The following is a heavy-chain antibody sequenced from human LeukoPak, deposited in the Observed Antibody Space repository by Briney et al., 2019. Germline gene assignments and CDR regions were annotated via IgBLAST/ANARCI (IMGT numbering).Heavy chain of an antibody. CDR1: GGSFSGYY. J-gene: IGHJ5*02. D-gene: IGHD2-15*01. V-gene: IGHV4-34*01. CDR2: INHSGST. Sequence: SETLSLTCAVYGGSFSGYYWSWIRQPPGKGLEWIGDINHSGSTNYNPSLKSRVTISVDTSKNQFSLKLSSVTAADTAVYYCARRSRGYCSGGSCYPTYNWFDPWGQGTLVTVSS. CDR3: ARRSRGYCSGGSCYPTYNWFDP.